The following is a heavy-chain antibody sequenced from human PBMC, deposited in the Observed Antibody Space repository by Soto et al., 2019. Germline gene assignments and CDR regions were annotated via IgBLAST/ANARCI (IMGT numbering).Heavy chain of an antibody. CDR1: GGSFSGYY. J-gene: IGHJ3*02. CDR2: INHSGST. V-gene: IGHV4-34*01. D-gene: IGHD3-22*01. Sequence: SETLSLTCAVYGGSFSGYYWSWIRQPPGKGLEWIGEINHSGSTNYNPSLKSRVTISVDTSKNQFSLKLSSVTAADTAVYYCARESPYYDGFDIWGQGTMVTVSS. CDR3: ARESPYYDGFDI.